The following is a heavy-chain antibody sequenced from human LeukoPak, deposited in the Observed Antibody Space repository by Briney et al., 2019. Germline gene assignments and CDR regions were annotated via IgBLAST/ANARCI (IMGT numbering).Heavy chain of an antibody. CDR2: INTGGGDT. Sequence: GGSLRLSCAASGLTFISHAMGWVRQAPGKGLEWVSVINTGGGDTYYAGSVKGRFTISRDNSKNTVYLQMNSLRADDTAVYYCAKDPLGIGPAFEIWGLGTMVTVSS. V-gene: IGHV3-23*01. CDR3: AKDPLGIGPAFEI. CDR1: GLTFISHA. J-gene: IGHJ3*02. D-gene: IGHD7-27*01.